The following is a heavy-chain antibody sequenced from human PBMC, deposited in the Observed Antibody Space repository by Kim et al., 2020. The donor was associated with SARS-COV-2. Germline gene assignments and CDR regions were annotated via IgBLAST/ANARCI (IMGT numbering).Heavy chain of an antibody. D-gene: IGHD3-3*01. CDR1: GFTFDDYA. CDR2: ISWNSGSI. J-gene: IGHJ6*03. Sequence: GGSLRLSCAASGFTFDDYAMHWVRQAPGKGLEWVSGISWNSGSIGYADSVKGRFTISRDNAKNSLYLQMNSLRAEDTALYYCAKGRYDFWSGYYHYYYY. CDR3: AKGRYDFWSGYYHYYYY. V-gene: IGHV3-9*01.